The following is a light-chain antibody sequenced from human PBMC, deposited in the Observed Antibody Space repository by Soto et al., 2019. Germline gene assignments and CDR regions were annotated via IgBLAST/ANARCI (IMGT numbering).Light chain of an antibody. CDR2: VNSGGSH. CDR1: SGHSNYA. Sequence: QSVLTQSPSASASLGASVKLTCTLSSGHSNYAIAWHQQQPEKGPRYLMKVNSGGSHIKGDGLPDRFSGSSSGAERYLCSSRLQCEDEADYYWQTWGTGSAIVVFGGGTQLTVL. J-gene: IGLJ7*01. CDR3: QTWGTGSAIVV. V-gene: IGLV4-69*01.